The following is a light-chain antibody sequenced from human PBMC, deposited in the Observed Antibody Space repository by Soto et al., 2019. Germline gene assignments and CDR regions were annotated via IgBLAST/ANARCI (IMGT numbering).Light chain of an antibody. V-gene: IGKV3D-20*02. Sequence: IMVSKSPGTLSLSPGERATLSCRAIQSFSSTYLAWYQQKPGQAPRLLIYDTSIRATGIPARFSGSGSGTDFTLTISSLEPEDFAVYYCQPRNSWPPIPFGQRTRLEIK. J-gene: IGKJ5*01. CDR1: QSFSSTY. CDR3: QPRNSWPPIP. CDR2: DTS.